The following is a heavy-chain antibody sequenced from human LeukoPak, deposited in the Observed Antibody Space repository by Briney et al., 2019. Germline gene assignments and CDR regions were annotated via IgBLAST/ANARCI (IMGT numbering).Heavy chain of an antibody. CDR1: GGSMSSNY. V-gene: IGHV4-4*07. CDR2: ISSSGST. CDR3: ASSNRDGYVIFDY. Sequence: SETLSLTCTVSGGSMSSNYWSWIRQPAGKGLEWIGRISSSGSTNYDPSLKSRVTMSVDTSKNQFSLKLSFVAAADTAVYYCASSNRDGYVIFDYWGQGTLVTVSS. D-gene: IGHD5-24*01. J-gene: IGHJ4*02.